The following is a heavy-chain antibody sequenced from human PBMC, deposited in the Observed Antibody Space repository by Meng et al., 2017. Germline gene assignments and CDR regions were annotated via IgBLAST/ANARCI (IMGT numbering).Heavy chain of an antibody. CDR3: ARDLYYYDSSGYYSHAFDI. D-gene: IGHD3-22*01. V-gene: IGHV4-39*07. CDR2: IYYSGST. Sequence: WVRQASGKGLEWIGSIYYSGSTYYNPSLKSRVTISVDTSKNQFSLKLSSVTAADTAVYYCARDLYYYDSSGYYSHAFDIWGQGTMVTVSS. J-gene: IGHJ3*02.